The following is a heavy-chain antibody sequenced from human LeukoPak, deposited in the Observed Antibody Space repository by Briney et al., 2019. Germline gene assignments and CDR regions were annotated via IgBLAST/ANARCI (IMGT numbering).Heavy chain of an antibody. CDR1: GFTFSSYW. V-gene: IGHV3-7*01. CDR2: IKQDGSEK. Sequence: GGSLRLSCAASGFTFSSYWMSWVRQAPGKGLEWVAYIKQDGSEKYYVDSVKGRFTISRDNAKNSLYLQMNSLRAEYTAVYYCARGPIVVVVAATHAEDWFDPWGQGTLVTVSS. CDR3: ARGPIVVVVAATHAEDWFDP. J-gene: IGHJ5*02. D-gene: IGHD2-15*01.